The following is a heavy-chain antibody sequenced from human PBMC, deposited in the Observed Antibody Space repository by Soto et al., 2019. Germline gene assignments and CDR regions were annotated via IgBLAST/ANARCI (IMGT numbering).Heavy chain of an antibody. J-gene: IGHJ4*02. CDR2: ISYDGSNK. D-gene: IGHD6-6*01. Sequence: GGSLRLSCAASGFTFSSYAMHWVRQAPGKGLEWVAVISYDGSNKYYADSVKGRFTISRDNSKNTLYLQMNSLRAEDTAVYYCARDDAPEYSSSSFFDYWGQGTLVTVSS. V-gene: IGHV3-30-3*01. CDR3: ARDDAPEYSSSSFFDY. CDR1: GFTFSSYA.